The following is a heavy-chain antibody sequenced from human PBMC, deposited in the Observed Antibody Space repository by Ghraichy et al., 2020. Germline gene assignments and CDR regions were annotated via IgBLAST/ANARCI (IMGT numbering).Heavy chain of an antibody. V-gene: IGHV4-39*01. CDR2: IYYSGST. D-gene: IGHD7-27*01. CDR1: GGSISSSSYY. Sequence: SETLYLTCTVSGGSISSSSYYWGWIRQPPGKGLEWIGSIYYSGSTYYNPSLKSRVTISVDTSKNQFSLKLSSVTAADTAVYYCARQINWGYEDYWGQGTLVIVSS. J-gene: IGHJ4*02. CDR3: ARQINWGYEDY.